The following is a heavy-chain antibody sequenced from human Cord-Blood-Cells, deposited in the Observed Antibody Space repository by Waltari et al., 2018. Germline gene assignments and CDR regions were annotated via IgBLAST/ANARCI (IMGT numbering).Heavy chain of an antibody. Sequence: VQLVQSGAEVKKPGAAVKVSCQASGYTFTGYYMNWVRTAPGQGSEWMGWINPNRGGTNYAQKFQGWVTMTRDTSISTAYMELSRLRSDDTAVYYCARGEYDLKDAFDIWGQGTMVTVSS. V-gene: IGHV1-2*04. CDR2: INPNRGGT. J-gene: IGHJ3*02. D-gene: IGHD3-3*01. CDR1: GYTFTGYY. CDR3: ARGEYDLKDAFDI.